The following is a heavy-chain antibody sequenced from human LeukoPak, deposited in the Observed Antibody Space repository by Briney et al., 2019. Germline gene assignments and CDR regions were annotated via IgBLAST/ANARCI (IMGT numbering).Heavy chain of an antibody. CDR3: AKGYTYYYGSGSYYDY. CDR2: ISGSGGST. J-gene: IGHJ4*02. Sequence: GSLRLSCAASGFTFSSYAMSWVRQAPGKGLEWVSAISGSGGSTYYADSVKGRFTISRDNSKNTLYLQMNSLRAEDTAVYYCAKGYTYYYGSGSYYDYWGQGTLVTVSS. V-gene: IGHV3-23*01. D-gene: IGHD3-10*01. CDR1: GFTFSSYA.